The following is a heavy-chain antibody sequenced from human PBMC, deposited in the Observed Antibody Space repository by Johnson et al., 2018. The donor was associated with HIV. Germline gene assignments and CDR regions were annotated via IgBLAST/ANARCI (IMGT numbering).Heavy chain of an antibody. CDR1: GFTFSSYA. D-gene: IGHD6-13*01. V-gene: IGHV3-30*04. CDR3: ARDGGYSSSWYKYAFDI. CDR2: ISYDGSNK. J-gene: IGHJ3*02. Sequence: QMLLVESGGGVVQPGRSLRLSCAASGFTFSSYAMHWVRQAPGKGLEWVAVISYDGSNKYYADSVKGRFTISRDNSKNTLYLQMNSLRAEDTAVYYCARDGGYSSSWYKYAFDIWGQGTMVTVSS.